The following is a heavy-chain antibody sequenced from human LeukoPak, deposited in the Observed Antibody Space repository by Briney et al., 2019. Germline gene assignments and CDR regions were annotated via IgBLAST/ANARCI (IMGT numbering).Heavy chain of an antibody. CDR2: INAGNGNT. D-gene: IGHD6-19*01. Sequence: ASVKVSCKASGYTFTSYAMHWVRQAPGQRLEWMGWINAGNGNTKYSQEFQGRVTITRDTSASTAYMELSSLRSEDTAVYYCASTIGYSSGWSHAAFDILGQGTMVTVSS. CDR1: GYTFTSYA. V-gene: IGHV1-3*01. CDR3: ASTIGYSSGWSHAAFDI. J-gene: IGHJ3*02.